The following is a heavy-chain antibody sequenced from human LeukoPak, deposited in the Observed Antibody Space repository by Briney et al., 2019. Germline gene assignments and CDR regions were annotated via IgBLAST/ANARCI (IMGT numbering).Heavy chain of an antibody. J-gene: IGHJ2*01. CDR1: GGAISSYY. CDR2: IYYSGST. V-gene: IGHV4-59*08. Sequence: PSETLSLTCTVSGGAISSYYWSWIRQPPGKGLEWIGYIYYSGSTSYNPSLKSRVTISVDTSKNQFSLKLSSVTAADTAVYYCARHYGPFRFDLWGRGTLVTVSS. CDR3: ARHYGPFRFDL. D-gene: IGHD4-17*01.